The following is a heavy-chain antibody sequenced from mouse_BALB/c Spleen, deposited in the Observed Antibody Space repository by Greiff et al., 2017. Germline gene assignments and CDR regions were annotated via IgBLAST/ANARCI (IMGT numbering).Heavy chain of an antibody. V-gene: IGHV5-15*02. Sequence: EVQGVESGGGLVQPGGSRKLSCAASGFTFSDYGMAWVRQAPGKGPEWVAFISNLAYSIYYADTVTGRFTISRENAKNTLYLEMSSLRSEDTAMYYCARVEDYFDYWGQGTTLTVSS. CDR1: GFTFSDYG. J-gene: IGHJ2*01. CDR2: ISNLAYSI. CDR3: ARVEDYFDY.